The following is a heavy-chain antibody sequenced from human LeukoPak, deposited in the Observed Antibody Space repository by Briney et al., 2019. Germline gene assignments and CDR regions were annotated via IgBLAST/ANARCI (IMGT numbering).Heavy chain of an antibody. CDR3: ARHVVAVGFDY. D-gene: IGHD3-22*01. CDR2: ISGSGGST. V-gene: IGHV3-23*01. J-gene: IGHJ4*02. CDR1: GFTFSTYA. Sequence: GGSLRLSCAASGFTFSTYALTWVRQAPGKGLEWVSAISGSGGSTYYADSVKGRFTISRDNAKNSLYLQMNSLRAEDTAVYYCARHVVAVGFDYWGQGTLVTVSS.